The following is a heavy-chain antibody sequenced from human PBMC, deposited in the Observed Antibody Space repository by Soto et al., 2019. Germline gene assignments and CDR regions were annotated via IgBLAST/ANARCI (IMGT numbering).Heavy chain of an antibody. D-gene: IGHD3-3*01. J-gene: IGHJ6*03. CDR1: GYTFTSYG. CDR3: ARGGPYDDFWIVPRLYYYYMDV. CDR2: ISAYNGNT. V-gene: IGHV1-18*01. Sequence: ASVKVSCKASGYTFTSYGISWVRQAPGQGLEWMGWISAYNGNTNYAQKPQGRVTMTTDTSTSTAYMELRSLRSDDTAVYYCARGGPYDDFWIVPRLYYYYMDVWGKGNTVTGSS.